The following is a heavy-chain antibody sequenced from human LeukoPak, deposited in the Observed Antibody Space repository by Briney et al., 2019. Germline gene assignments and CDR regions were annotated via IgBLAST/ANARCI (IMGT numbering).Heavy chain of an antibody. D-gene: IGHD1-26*01. J-gene: IGHJ5*01. CDR2: VYTYGTT. CDR1: GDSIRSGAYY. V-gene: IGHV4-61*02. Sequence: PSETLSLTCTVSGDSIRSGAYYWTWIRQPAGKGLEWIGRVYTYGTTDYNPSFKGRATMFLDTSQNQFSVRLTSVTAADTAVYYCARGWISGSYLAWFDSWGQGTLVTVSS. CDR3: ARGWISGSYLAWFDS.